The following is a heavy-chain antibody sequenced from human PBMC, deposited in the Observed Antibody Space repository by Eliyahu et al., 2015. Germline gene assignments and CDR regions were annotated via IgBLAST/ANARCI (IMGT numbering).Heavy chain of an antibody. V-gene: IGHV4-31*01. CDR1: GGSISSGGYS. J-gene: IGHJ4*02. CDR3: ARGSYGLFDY. CDR2: IYYSGST. D-gene: IGHD3-10*01. Sequence: QVQLQESGPGLVKPSQTLSLTCXVXGGSISSGGYSXSWIXQHPGKGLEWMGYIYYSGSTYYNPSLKSLVTISVDTSKNQFSLKLSSVTAADTAVYYCARGSYGLFDYWGQGTLVTVSS.